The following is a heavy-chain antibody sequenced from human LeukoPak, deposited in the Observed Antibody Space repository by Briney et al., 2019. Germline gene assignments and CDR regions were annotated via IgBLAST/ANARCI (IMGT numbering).Heavy chain of an antibody. D-gene: IGHD3-16*01. CDR2: ISYDGSNK. CDR3: ASVEGVTDYLDR. V-gene: IGHV3-30*03. J-gene: IGHJ4*02. Sequence: GGTLRLSCAASGFTFISYAMHWVRQAPGKGLEWGAVISYDGSNKYYADSVKGRFTISRDNSKNTLYLQMKSLRHEDTAVYYCASVEGVTDYLDRWGQGALVTVSS. CDR1: GFTFISYA.